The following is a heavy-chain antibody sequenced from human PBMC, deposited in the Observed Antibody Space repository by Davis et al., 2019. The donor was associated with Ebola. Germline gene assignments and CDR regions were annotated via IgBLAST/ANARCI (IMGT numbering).Heavy chain of an antibody. D-gene: IGHD4-17*01. J-gene: IGHJ5*02. V-gene: IGHV1-8*01. CDR3: ARHINYGDYGSGWFDP. CDR2: MNPDSGNT. Sequence: AASVKVSYKASGYTFTASDINWVRQATGQGLEWMGWMNPDSGNTGYAQKFQGRITMTRNTSISTAYLEVRSLRSEDTAVYFCARHINYGDYGSGWFDPWGQGTLVSVSS. CDR1: GYTFTASD.